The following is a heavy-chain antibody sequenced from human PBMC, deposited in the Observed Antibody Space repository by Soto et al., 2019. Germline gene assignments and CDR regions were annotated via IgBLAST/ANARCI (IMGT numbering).Heavy chain of an antibody. V-gene: IGHV4-38-2*01. D-gene: IGHD6-13*01. CDR2: IYHSGST. Sequence: SETLSLTCAVSGYSISSGYYWCWSRQPPGKGLEWIGSIYHSGSTYYNPSLKSRVTISVDTSKNQSSLKLSSVSAADTAVYYCARESGIAAAGPNWGQGTLVTVSS. J-gene: IGHJ4*02. CDR1: GYSISSGYY. CDR3: ARESGIAAAGPN.